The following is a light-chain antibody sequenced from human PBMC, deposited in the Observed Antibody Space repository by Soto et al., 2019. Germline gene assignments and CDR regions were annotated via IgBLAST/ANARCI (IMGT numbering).Light chain of an antibody. J-gene: IGKJ5*01. Sequence: ENVLVQSPGSHSLSPLDSATLFCRARQSLTDPYIAWYQQKPGQAPRLLIYDASNKATGIPARFSGSGSGTDFTLTISNLQPEDFATYYCQQLNAYPLTCGKGPRREIK. V-gene: IGKV3D-20*02. CDR2: DAS. CDR3: QQLNAYPLT. CDR1: QSLTDPY.